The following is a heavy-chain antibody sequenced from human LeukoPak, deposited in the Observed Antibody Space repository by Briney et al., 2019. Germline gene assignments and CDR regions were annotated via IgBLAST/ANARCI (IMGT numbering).Heavy chain of an antibody. CDR1: GFSFSSHE. CDR3: ARAPGVGRFDY. CDR2: ISGSGSAI. J-gene: IGHJ4*02. Sequence: GGSLRLSCAASGFSFSSHEINWVRQAPGKGLEWVSFISGSGSAIYYADSVKGRFTISRNNAKNSVYLQMNILRAEDTAVYYCARAPGVGRFDYWGQGTLVTVSS. V-gene: IGHV3-48*03.